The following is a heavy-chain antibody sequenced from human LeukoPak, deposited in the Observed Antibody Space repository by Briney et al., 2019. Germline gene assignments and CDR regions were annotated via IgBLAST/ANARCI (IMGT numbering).Heavy chain of an antibody. J-gene: IGHJ6*04. D-gene: IGHD3-3*01. Sequence: SETLSLTCTVSGGSISSYYWSWIRHPPGRGREWIGYIYYSGSTNYNPSLKSRVTISVDTSKNQFSLKLSSVTAADTAVYYCARGPLRFRYGMDVWGKGTTVTVSS. CDR2: IYYSGST. V-gene: IGHV4-59*01. CDR1: GGSISSYY. CDR3: ARGPLRFRYGMDV.